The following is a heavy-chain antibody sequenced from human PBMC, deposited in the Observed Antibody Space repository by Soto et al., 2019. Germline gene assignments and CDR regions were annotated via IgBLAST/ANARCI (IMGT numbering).Heavy chain of an antibody. CDR2: ISASGDKA. V-gene: IGHV3-23*01. Sequence: EVQLLESGGGLVQPGGSLRLSCAASGFTFNSYTMTWVRQAPGKGLEWVSLISASGDKAYYADSVKGRFTISRDNSKNTLYLQMISLRADDTAVYFCAKADLFLMAYELGYRGQGTLVTVSS. J-gene: IGHJ4*02. D-gene: IGHD2-8*01. CDR3: AKADLFLMAYELGY. CDR1: GFTFNSYT.